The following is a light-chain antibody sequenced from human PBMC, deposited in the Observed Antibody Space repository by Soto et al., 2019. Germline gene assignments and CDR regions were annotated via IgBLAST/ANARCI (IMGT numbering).Light chain of an antibody. CDR2: DVN. J-gene: IGLJ2*01. CDR1: SSDVGGYNY. CDR3: SSHSSSSTLVV. Sequence: QSVLTQPASMSGSPGQSITISCTGTSSDVGGYNYVSWYGQHPGKAPKLMIYDVNNRPSGVSNRFSGSKSGNTASLTISGLQAEDEADYYCSSHSSSSTLVVFGGGTKLTVL. V-gene: IGLV2-14*03.